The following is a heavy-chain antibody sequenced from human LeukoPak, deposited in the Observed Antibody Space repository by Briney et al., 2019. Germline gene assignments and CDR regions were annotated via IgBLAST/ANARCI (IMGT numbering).Heavy chain of an antibody. CDR2: ISAYNGNT. V-gene: IGHV1-18*04. J-gene: IGHJ4*02. CDR3: ARGNSWFGELYFDY. CDR1: GYTFTSYG. D-gene: IGHD3-10*01. Sequence: GASVTVSCTASGYTFTSYGISWVRQAPGQGLEWMGWISAYNGNTNYAQKLQGRVTMTTDTSTSTAYMELRSLRSDDTAVYYCARGNSWFGELYFDYWGQGTLVTVSS.